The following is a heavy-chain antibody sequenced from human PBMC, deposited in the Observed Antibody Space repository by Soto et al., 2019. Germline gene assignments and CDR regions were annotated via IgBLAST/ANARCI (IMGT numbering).Heavy chain of an antibody. CDR2: IIPIFRTP. CDR1: GDTFDTFA. Sequence: QVQLVQSGAEVLKPGSSVKLSCKTSGDTFDTFAISWVRQAPGQGLEWMGGIIPIFRTPDYTQKFQGRVTITADVSTSTAYMELSSLRSEDTAVYYCARDKGRGQLGGNSYYALDVWGQVTTVTVSS. CDR3: ARDKGRGQLGGNSYYALDV. J-gene: IGHJ6*02. D-gene: IGHD1-1*01. V-gene: IGHV1-69*12.